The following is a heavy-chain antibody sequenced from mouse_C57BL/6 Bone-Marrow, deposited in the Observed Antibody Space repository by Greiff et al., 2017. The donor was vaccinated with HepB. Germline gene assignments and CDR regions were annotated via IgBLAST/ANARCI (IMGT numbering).Heavy chain of an antibody. D-gene: IGHD1-1*01. V-gene: IGHV1-15*01. CDR2: IDPETGGT. CDR3: TDYYGSGY. J-gene: IGHJ2*01. Sequence: VQLQESGAELVRPGASVTLSCKASGYTFTDYEMHWVKQTPVHGLEWIGAIDPETGGTAYNQKFKGKAILTADKSSSTAYMELRSLTSEDSAVYYCTDYYGSGYWGQGTTLTVSS. CDR1: GYTFTDYE.